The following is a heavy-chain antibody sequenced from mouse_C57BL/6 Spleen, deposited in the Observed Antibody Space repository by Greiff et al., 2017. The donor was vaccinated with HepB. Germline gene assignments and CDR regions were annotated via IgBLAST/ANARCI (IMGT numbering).Heavy chain of an antibody. Sequence: VQLQQSGTVLARPGASVKMSCKTSGYTFTSYWMHWVKQRPGQGLEWIGAIYPGNSDTSYNQKFKGKAKLTAVTSASTAYMELSSLTNEDSAVYYCTRGGYYYGSSYEYFDVWGTGTTVTVSS. CDR3: TRGGYYYGSSYEYFDV. CDR1: GYTFTSYW. CDR2: IYPGNSDT. V-gene: IGHV1-5*01. J-gene: IGHJ1*03. D-gene: IGHD1-1*01.